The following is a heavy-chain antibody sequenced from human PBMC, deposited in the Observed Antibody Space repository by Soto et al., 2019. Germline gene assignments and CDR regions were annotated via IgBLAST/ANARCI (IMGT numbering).Heavy chain of an antibody. CDR2: INHSGST. V-gene: IGHV4-34*01. D-gene: IGHD6-13*01. J-gene: IGHJ6*04. Sequence: QVQLQQWGAGLLKPSETLALTCADYGRSFSGYYWIWIRQPPGQGLEWIGEINHSGSTTYNPSLKSRLTLSVYTAKNQFSLKLSSVTAADTAVYYCARCNSSSWIDYSYYGRDVWGKGTTVTVSS. CDR1: GRSFSGYY. CDR3: ARCNSSSWIDYSYYGRDV.